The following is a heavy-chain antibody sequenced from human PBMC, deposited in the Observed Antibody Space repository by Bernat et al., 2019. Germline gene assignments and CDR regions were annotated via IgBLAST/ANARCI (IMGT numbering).Heavy chain of an antibody. J-gene: IGHJ4*02. D-gene: IGHD2-15*01. CDR1: GFTFSSYG. Sequence: QVQLVESGGGVVQPGRSLRLSCAASGFTFSSYGMHWVRQAPGKGLEWVAVISYDGSNKYYADSVKGRFTISRDNSKNTLHLQMNSLRAEDTAVYYCAKDQRGYCSGGSCYSDFDYWGQGTLVTVSS. CDR2: ISYDGSNK. CDR3: AKDQRGYCSGGSCYSDFDY. V-gene: IGHV3-30*18.